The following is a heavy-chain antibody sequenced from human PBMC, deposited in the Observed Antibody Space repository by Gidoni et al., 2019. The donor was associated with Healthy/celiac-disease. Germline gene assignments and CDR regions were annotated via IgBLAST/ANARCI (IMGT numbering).Heavy chain of an antibody. D-gene: IGHD3-22*01. CDR3: ARERGAFITLDY. V-gene: IGHV1-18*01. Sequence: QVQLVQSGAEVKKPGAPVKVSCIASGYILTSYGISWVRQAPGQGLEWMGWISDYNGNTNYAQKLQGRVTMTTDTSTSTAYMELRSLRADDTAVYYCARERGAFITLDYWGQGTLVTVSS. J-gene: IGHJ4*02. CDR2: ISDYNGNT. CDR1: GYILTSYG.